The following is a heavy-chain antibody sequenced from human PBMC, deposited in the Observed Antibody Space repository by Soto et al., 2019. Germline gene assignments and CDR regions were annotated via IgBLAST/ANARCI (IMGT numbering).Heavy chain of an antibody. CDR2: IYPSDSDT. D-gene: IGHD2-21*02. CDR3: AKGLYVTSYGMDV. Sequence: GESLKISCQGFGYKFSNFWIAWVRQMPGKGLEWMGIIYPSDSDTRYSPSFQGQVTTSVDKSITTAYLQWSRLEASDTAIYYCAKGLYVTSYGMDVWGQGTTVTVSS. V-gene: IGHV5-51*01. CDR1: GYKFSNFW. J-gene: IGHJ6*02.